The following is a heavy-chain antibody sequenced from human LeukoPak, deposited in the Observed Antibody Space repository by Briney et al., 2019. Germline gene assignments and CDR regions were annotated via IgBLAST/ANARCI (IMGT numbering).Heavy chain of an antibody. CDR3: ARETSGYGPSYYYYGMDV. CDR2: INPNSGGT. CDR1: GYTFTGYY. D-gene: IGHD5-12*01. Sequence: ASVKVSCKASGYTFTGYYMHWVRQAPGQGLEWMGWINPNSGGTNYAQKFQGRVTMTRDTSISTAYMELSRLGSDDTAVYYCARETSGYGPSYYYYGMDVWGQGTTVTVSS. V-gene: IGHV1-2*02. J-gene: IGHJ6*02.